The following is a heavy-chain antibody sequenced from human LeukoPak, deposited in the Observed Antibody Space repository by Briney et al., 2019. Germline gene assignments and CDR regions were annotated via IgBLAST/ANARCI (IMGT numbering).Heavy chain of an antibody. D-gene: IGHD3-16*01. CDR1: GFTLSTYW. V-gene: IGHV3-7*01. CDR3: TSWGDGSDS. J-gene: IGHJ4*02. Sequence: GGSLRLSCEASGFTLSTYWMNWVRQVPGKELDWVANISPDGSGKRYVHSVRGRFTIARDNADNSLSLQMNSLRAEDTAVYYCTSWGDGSDSWGQGTLVTVSS. CDR2: ISPDGSGK.